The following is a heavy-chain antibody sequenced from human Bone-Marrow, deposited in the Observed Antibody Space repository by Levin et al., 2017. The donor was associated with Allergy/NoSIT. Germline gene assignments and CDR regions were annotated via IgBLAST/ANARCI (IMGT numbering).Heavy chain of an antibody. J-gene: IGHJ3*02. CDR2: IIPIFGTA. CDR3: ARDRSAVAATGMRAFDI. CDR1: GGTFSSYA. V-gene: IGHV1-69*06. Sequence: KISCKASGGTFSSYAISWVRQAPGQGLEWMGGIIPIFGTANYAQKFQGRVTITADKSTSTAYMELSSLRSEDTAVYYCARDRSAVAATGMRAFDIWGQGTMVTVSS. D-gene: IGHD6-19*01.